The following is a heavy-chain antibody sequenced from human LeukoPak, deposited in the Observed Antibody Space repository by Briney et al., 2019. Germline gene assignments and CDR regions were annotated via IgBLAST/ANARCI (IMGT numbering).Heavy chain of an antibody. V-gene: IGHV4-39*07. CDR2: IYYSGST. CDR1: GGSISSSSYY. Sequence: SETLSLTCTVSGGSISSSSYYWGWIRQPPGKGLEWIGSIYYSGSTYYNPSLKSRVTISVDTSKNQFSLKLSSVTAADTAVYYCARVRPAAKFLWGQGTLVTVSS. CDR3: ARVRPAAKFL. J-gene: IGHJ4*02. D-gene: IGHD6-13*01.